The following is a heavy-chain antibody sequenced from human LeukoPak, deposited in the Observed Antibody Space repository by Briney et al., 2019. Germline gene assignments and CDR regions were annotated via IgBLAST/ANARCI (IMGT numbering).Heavy chain of an antibody. CDR2: IIPIFGTA. V-gene: IGHV1-69*06. D-gene: IGHD4-17*01. CDR1: GGTFSSYA. Sequence: SVKVSCKASGGTFSSYAISWVRQAPGQGLEWMGGIIPIFGTANYAQKFQGRVTITADKSTSTAYMELSSLRSEDTAVYYCATSTLILRLIFDYWGQGTLVTVSS. J-gene: IGHJ4*02. CDR3: ATSTLILRLIFDY.